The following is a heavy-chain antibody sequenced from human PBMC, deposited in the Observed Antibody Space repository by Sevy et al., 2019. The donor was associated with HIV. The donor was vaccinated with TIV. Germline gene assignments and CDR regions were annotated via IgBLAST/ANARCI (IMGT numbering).Heavy chain of an antibody. CDR2: IWYDGTNK. CDR3: AREDIRVAGIGYYFHS. V-gene: IGHV3-33*01. D-gene: IGHD6-19*01. CDR1: GFSISGYG. Sequence: GGSLRLSCAASGFSISGYGMHWVRQAPGKGLEWVAVIWYDGTNKEYADSVKGRFTISRDNSKNTLYLQMNSLRAEDTAVSYCAREDIRVAGIGYYFHSWGQGTLVTVSS. J-gene: IGHJ4*02.